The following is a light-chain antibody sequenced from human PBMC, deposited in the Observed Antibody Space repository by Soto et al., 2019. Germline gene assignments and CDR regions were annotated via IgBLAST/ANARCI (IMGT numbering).Light chain of an antibody. CDR1: QSVSSSY. J-gene: IGKJ1*01. Sequence: EIVLTQSPGTLSLSPGEKATLSCRASQSVSSSYLAWYQQKPGQAPRLLMFGASRRDTGISDRFSGSGSGTDFTLTITRLEPEDFAVYYCQQYGSSPQTFGRGTKVDIK. V-gene: IGKV3-20*01. CDR2: GAS. CDR3: QQYGSSPQT.